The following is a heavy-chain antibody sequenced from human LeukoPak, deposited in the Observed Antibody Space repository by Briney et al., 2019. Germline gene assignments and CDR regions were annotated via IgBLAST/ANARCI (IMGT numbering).Heavy chain of an antibody. V-gene: IGHV3-53*01. CDR2: IYSGGST. CDR3: ASPLSITMVRGVKGYYGMDV. D-gene: IGHD3-10*01. Sequence: PGGSLRLSCAAPGFTVSSNYMSWVRQAPGKGLEWVSVIYSGGSTYYADSVKGRFTISRDNSKNTLYLQMNSLRAEDTAVYYCASPLSITMVRGVKGYYGMDVWGKGTTVTVSS. J-gene: IGHJ6*04. CDR1: GFTVSSNY.